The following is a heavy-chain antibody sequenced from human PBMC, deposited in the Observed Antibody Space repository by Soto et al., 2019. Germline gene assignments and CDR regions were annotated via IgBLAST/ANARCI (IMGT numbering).Heavy chain of an antibody. CDR1: GGTFSSYA. J-gene: IGHJ4*02. CDR2: INAGNGNT. Sequence: ASVKVSCKASGGTFSSYAISWVRQAPGQRLEWMGWINAGNGNTKYSQKFQGRVTITRDTSASTAYMELSSLRSEDTAVYYCARDQASESERYSSSYPYYWGQGTLVTVSS. V-gene: IGHV1-3*01. D-gene: IGHD6-13*01. CDR3: ARDQASESERYSSSYPYY.